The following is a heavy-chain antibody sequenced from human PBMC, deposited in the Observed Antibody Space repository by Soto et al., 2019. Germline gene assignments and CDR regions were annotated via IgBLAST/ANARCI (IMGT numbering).Heavy chain of an antibody. CDR1: GYTFTSYA. D-gene: IGHD3-10*01. CDR3: ARGLLWFGELLDFDY. V-gene: IGHV1-3*01. CDR2: INAGNGNT. Sequence: QVQLVQSGAEVKKPGASVKVSCKASGYTFTSYAMHWVRQAPEQRLEWMGWINAGNGNTKYSQKFQGRVTITRDTSASTAYMELSSLRSEDTAVYYCARGLLWFGELLDFDYWGQGTLVTVSS. J-gene: IGHJ4*02.